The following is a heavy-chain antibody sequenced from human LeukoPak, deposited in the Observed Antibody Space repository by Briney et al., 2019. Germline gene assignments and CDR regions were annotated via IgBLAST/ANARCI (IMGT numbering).Heavy chain of an antibody. V-gene: IGHV3-23*01. Sequence: PGGSLRLSCAASGFTFSNYAMNWVRQAPGKGLEWVSTISGSGGSTYYADSVKGRFTISRDNSKNTLYMQMNSLRAEDTAVSYCARGKYSSSWFDYWGQGPLVAVSS. CDR2: ISGSGGST. D-gene: IGHD6-13*01. CDR3: ARGKYSSSWFDY. J-gene: IGHJ4*02. CDR1: GFTFSNYA.